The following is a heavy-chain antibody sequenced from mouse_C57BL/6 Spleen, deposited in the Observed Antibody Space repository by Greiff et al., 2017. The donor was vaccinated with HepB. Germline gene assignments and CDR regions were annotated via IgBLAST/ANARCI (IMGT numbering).Heavy chain of an antibody. V-gene: IGHV5-4*01. CDR1: GFTFSSYA. Sequence: EVQVVESGGGLVKPGGSLKLSCAASGFTFSSYAMSWVRQTPEKRLEWVATISDGGSYTYYPDNVKGRFTISRDNAKNNLYLQMSHLKSEDTAMYYCARGGVTTGNWYFDVWGTGTTVTVSS. D-gene: IGHD2-5*01. CDR3: ARGGVTTGNWYFDV. J-gene: IGHJ1*03. CDR2: ISDGGSYT.